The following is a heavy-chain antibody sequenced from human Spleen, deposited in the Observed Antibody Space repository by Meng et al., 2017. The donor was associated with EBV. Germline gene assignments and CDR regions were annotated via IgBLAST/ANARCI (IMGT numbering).Heavy chain of an antibody. Sequence: QVHLQEWGPGLVKPSGTLSLTCAVAGASIDSSDWWTWVRQAPGKGLEWIGEIHHSGTTNYNPSLESRVTISIDKSDNQFSLKLTSVTAADTAVYYCARGLGGHYPTMEYWGQGTLVTVSS. CDR2: IHHSGTT. CDR1: GASIDSSDW. V-gene: IGHV4-4*02. J-gene: IGHJ4*02. CDR3: ARGLGGHYPTMEY. D-gene: IGHD3-22*01.